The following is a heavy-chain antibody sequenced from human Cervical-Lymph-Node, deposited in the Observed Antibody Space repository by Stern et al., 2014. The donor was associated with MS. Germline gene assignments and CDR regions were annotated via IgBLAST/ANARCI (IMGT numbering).Heavy chain of an antibody. CDR1: GFTFSSYG. D-gene: IGHD2-8*01. CDR3: ARDYEDTSMLFDH. Sequence: VQLVESGGPAVQPGRSLRLSCAASGFTFSSYGMHWVRQAPGKGLEWVSVISYDGNHKSYAASVKGRFTISRDNSKNTLHLQMNSVTPDDTAIYYCARDYEDTSMLFDHWGQGTLVTVSS. J-gene: IGHJ4*02. CDR2: ISYDGNHK. V-gene: IGHV3-30*03.